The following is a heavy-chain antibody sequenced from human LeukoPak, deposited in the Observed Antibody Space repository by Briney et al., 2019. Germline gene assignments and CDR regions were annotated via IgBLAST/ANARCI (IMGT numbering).Heavy chain of an antibody. V-gene: IGHV4-39*01. Sequence: SETLSLTCTVSGGSISSSSYYWGWIRQPPGKGLEWIGSIYYSGSTYYNPSLKSRVTISVDTSKNQFSLKLSSVTAADTAVYYCARLRRIQLWVKWGQGTLVTVSS. J-gene: IGHJ4*02. CDR3: ARLRRIQLWVK. D-gene: IGHD5-18*01. CDR1: GGSISSSSYY. CDR2: IYYSGST.